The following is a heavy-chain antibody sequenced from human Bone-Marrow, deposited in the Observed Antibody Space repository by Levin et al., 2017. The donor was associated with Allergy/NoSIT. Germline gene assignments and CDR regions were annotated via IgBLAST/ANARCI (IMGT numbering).Heavy chain of an antibody. D-gene: IGHD1-26*01. CDR2: ISMDGTPT. Sequence: GGSLRLSCGVSGFTLRNYWMHWVRRAPGKGLEWVSRISMDGTPTNYADSVKGRFTISRDNAKNTVYLQMNSLRPEDTAVYYCTRVVEGAAGAFDVWGQGTLVTVSS. V-gene: IGHV3-74*01. CDR1: GFTLRNYW. CDR3: TRVVEGAAGAFDV. J-gene: IGHJ3*01.